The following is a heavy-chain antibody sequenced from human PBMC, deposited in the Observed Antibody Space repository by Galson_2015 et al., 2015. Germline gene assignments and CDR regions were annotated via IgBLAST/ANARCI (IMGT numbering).Heavy chain of an antibody. CDR3: ARDFFTRDWGQLGNEYYYYGMDV. CDR1: GFTFSSYW. CDR2: IKQDGSEK. V-gene: IGHV3-7*01. J-gene: IGHJ6*02. D-gene: IGHD6-6*01. Sequence: SLRLSCAASGFTFSSYWMSWVRQAPGKGLEWVANIKQDGSEKYYVDSVKGRFTISRDNAKNSLYLQMNSLRAEDTAVYYCARDFFTRDWGQLGNEYYYYGMDVWGQGTTVTVSS.